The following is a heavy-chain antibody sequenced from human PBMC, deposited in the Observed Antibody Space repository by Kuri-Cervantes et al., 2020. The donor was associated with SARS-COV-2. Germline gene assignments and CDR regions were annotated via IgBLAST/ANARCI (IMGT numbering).Heavy chain of an antibody. CDR2: IWYGGSNK. D-gene: IGHD3-3*01. CDR3: ATGVNHGGLTIFGVVIPPFDY. J-gene: IGHJ4*02. Sequence: GESLKISCAASGFTFSSYGMHWVRQAPGKGLEWVAVIWYGGSNKYYANSVKGRFTISRDNAKNSLYLQMNSLRAEDTAVYYCATGVNHGGLTIFGVVIPPFDYWGQGTLVTVSS. CDR1: GFTFSSYG. V-gene: IGHV3-33*03.